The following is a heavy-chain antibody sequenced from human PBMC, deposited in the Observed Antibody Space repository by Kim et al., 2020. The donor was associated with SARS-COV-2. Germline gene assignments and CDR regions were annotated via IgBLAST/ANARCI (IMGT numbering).Heavy chain of an antibody. J-gene: IGHJ6*02. CDR2: INAGNGNT. CDR1: GYTFTSYA. CDR3: ARRGYDSLALYSYYYYYYGMDV. Sequence: AAVKVSCKASGYTFTSYAMHWVRQAPGQRLEWMGWINAGNGNTKYSQKFQGRVTITRDTSASTAYMELSSLGSEDTAVYYCARRGYDSLALYSYYYYYYGMDVWGQGTTVTVSS. D-gene: IGHD5-12*01. V-gene: IGHV1-3*01.